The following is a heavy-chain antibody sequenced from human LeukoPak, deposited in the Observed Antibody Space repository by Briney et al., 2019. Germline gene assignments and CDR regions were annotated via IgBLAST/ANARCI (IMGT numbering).Heavy chain of an antibody. CDR1: GFTFSNYW. J-gene: IGHJ3*02. V-gene: IGHV3-74*01. CDR2: IDANAKTT. CDR3: ARLSSWVFEI. Sequence: PGGSLRLSCAASGFTFSNYWLHWVRQAPGKGLVWVSRIDANAKTTSYADSVKGRFTISTDNAKKTLYLQMNSLRVEDTAVYFCARLSSWVFEIWGQGTTVTVSS. D-gene: IGHD3-16*01.